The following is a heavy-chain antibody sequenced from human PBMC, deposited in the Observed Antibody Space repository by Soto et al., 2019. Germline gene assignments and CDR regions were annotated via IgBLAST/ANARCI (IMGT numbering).Heavy chain of an antibody. Sequence: QVQLQESGPGLVKPSETLSLTCVVSGGSINSSYWWNWVRQPPGKGLEWIGEISHGGSTNFNPSLKSRATISVDKSNTHLSLKLDSVTAADTAVYYCAREVSGIQAFDYWGQGTLVTVSS. D-gene: IGHD1-20*01. CDR2: ISHGGST. CDR3: AREVSGIQAFDY. CDR1: GGSINSSYW. J-gene: IGHJ4*02. V-gene: IGHV4-4*02.